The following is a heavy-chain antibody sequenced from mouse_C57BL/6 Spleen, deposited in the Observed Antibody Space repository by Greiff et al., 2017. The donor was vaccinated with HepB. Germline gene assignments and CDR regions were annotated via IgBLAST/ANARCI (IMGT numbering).Heavy chain of an antibody. CDR3: ARWGVAHWYFDV. J-gene: IGHJ1*03. V-gene: IGHV1-72*01. CDR2: IDPNSGGT. Sequence: QVQLQQPGAELVKPGASVKLSCKASGYTFTSYWMHWVKQRPGRGLEWIGRIDPNSGGTKYNEKFKSKATLTVDKPSSTAYMQLSSLTSEASAVYNWARWGVAHWYFDVWGTGTTVTVSS. D-gene: IGHD1-1*02. CDR1: GYTFTSYW.